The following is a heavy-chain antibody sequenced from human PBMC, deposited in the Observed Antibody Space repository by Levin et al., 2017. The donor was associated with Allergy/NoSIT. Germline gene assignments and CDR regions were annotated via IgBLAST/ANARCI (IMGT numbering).Heavy chain of an antibody. CDR1: GFTFDNYG. CDR3: AKELLRGWYYFDY. Sequence: GGSLRLSCAASGFTFDNYGMHWVRQAPGKGLEWVAVISYDGSDIYYADSVKGRFTISRDNSKNTLYLQMNSLRAEDTAVYYCAKELLRGWYYFDYWGQGTLVTVSS. J-gene: IGHJ4*02. CDR2: ISYDGSDI. V-gene: IGHV3-30*18. D-gene: IGHD1-26*01.